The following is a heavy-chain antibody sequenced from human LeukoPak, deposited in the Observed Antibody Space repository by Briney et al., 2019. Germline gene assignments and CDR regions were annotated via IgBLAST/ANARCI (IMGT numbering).Heavy chain of an antibody. CDR3: AKLGRGQWLVPI. CDR1: GFTFSSYG. J-gene: IGHJ3*02. V-gene: IGHV3-30*18. Sequence: SGGSLRLSCAASGFTFSSYGMHWVRQAPGKGLEWVAVISYDGSNKYYVDSVKGRFTISRDNSKNTLYLQMNSLRAEDTAVYYCAKLGRGQWLVPIWGQGTMVTVSS. CDR2: ISYDGSNK. D-gene: IGHD6-19*01.